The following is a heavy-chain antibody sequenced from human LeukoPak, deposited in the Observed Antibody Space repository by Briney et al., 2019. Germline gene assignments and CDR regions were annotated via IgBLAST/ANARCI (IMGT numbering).Heavy chain of an antibody. J-gene: IGHJ6*03. CDR1: GFTLSNYA. CDR2: LSDSGVYT. D-gene: IGHD2-15*01. Sequence: GGSLRLSCAASGFTLSNYAMTWVRQAPGKGLEWVPILSDSGVYTYYADSVKGRFTISRDNSNNMLFLQMNSLRAEDTAVYYCARVLRYCSGGNCYSGGLGYMDVWGKGTTVTISS. V-gene: IGHV3-23*01. CDR3: ARVLRYCSGGNCYSGGLGYMDV.